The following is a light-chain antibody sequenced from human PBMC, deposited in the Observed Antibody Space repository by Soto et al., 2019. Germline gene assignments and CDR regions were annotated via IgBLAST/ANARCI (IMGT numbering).Light chain of an antibody. V-gene: IGLV1-44*01. CDR2: SNN. J-gene: IGLJ2*01. CDR3: EAWDDSLNGVV. CDR1: SSNLGVNS. Sequence: QAVVTQPPSASGTPGQRVTISCSGSSSNLGVNSVSWYQQIPGTAPKLLIYSNNQRPSGVPDRISGSKSGTSASLAISGLQSEDEADYYCEAWDDSLNGVVFGGGTKVTVL.